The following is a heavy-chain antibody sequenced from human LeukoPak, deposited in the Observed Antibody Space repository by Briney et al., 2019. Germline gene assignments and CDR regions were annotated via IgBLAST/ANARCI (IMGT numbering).Heavy chain of an antibody. V-gene: IGHV3-66*01. J-gene: IGHJ6*03. CDR2: IYSGGST. CDR1: GFTVSSNY. Sequence: GGSLRLSCAASGFTVSSNYMSWVRQAPGKGLEWVSVIYSGGSTYYADSVKGRFTISRDNSKNTLYLQMNSLRAEDTAVYYCARGPDSSGYYSYYYYMDVWGKGTTVTVSS. D-gene: IGHD3-22*01. CDR3: ARGPDSSGYYSYYYYMDV.